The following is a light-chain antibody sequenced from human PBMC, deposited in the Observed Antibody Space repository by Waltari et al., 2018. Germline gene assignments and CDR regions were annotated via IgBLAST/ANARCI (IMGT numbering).Light chain of an antibody. J-gene: IGKJ1*01. CDR3: QQYATSRT. V-gene: IGKV3-20*01. CDR2: GGS. Sequence: EIVLTQSPGTLSLSPGERATLSCRASQSVSSAYLAWYQQRPGQAPRLLIYGGSSRATGIPDRFSGSGSGTDFTLTISRLESEDSAVYYCQQYATSRTFGQGTKVEIK. CDR1: QSVSSAY.